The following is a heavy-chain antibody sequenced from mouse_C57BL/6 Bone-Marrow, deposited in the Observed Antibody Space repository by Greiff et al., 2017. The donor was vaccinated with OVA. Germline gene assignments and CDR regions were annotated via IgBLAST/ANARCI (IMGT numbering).Heavy chain of an antibody. CDR1: GYAFTNYL. J-gene: IGHJ3*01. D-gene: IGHD1-1*01. Sequence: VQLQQSGAELVRPGTSVKVSCKASGYAFTNYLIEWVKQRPGQGLEWIGVINPGSGGTNYNEKFKGKATLTADKSSSTAYVQLSSLTSEDSAVYFCARGAYYFFADWGQGTLVTVSA. CDR3: ARGAYYFFAD. CDR2: INPGSGGT. V-gene: IGHV1-54*01.